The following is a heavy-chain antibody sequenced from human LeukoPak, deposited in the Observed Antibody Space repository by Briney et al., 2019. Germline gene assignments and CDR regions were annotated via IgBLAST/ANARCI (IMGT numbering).Heavy chain of an antibody. CDR3: ARRDYYDSSGYSPLFDY. Sequence: GGSLRLSCAASGFTFSSYAMSWVRQAPGKGLEWVSGMSGNGGTTYNADSVKGRFSISRDNSKNTLYLQMNNLRAEDTAVYYCARRDYYDSSGYSPLFDYWGQGTLVTVSS. CDR1: GFTFSSYA. D-gene: IGHD3-22*01. CDR2: MSGNGGTT. V-gene: IGHV3-23*01. J-gene: IGHJ4*02.